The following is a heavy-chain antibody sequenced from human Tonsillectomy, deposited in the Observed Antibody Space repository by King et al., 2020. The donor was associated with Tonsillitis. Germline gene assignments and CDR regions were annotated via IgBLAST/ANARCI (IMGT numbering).Heavy chain of an antibody. CDR3: AKDRRDYQILTGPYPTYYFDL. Sequence: VQLVESGGGLEQPGGSLRLSCVVSGFTFINFGMSWVRQAPGKGLEWVSSISGSGGSTYYADSVKGRFTISRDNSNNTLYLQMNSLGAEDTAVYYCAKDRRDYQILTGPYPTYYFDLWGQGILVTVSS. V-gene: IGHV3-23*04. J-gene: IGHJ4*02. CDR2: ISGSGGST. CDR1: GFTFINFG. D-gene: IGHD3-9*01.